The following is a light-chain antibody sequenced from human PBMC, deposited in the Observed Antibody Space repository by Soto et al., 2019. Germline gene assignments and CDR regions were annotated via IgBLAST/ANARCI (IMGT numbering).Light chain of an antibody. CDR2: DVS. CDR3: SSYSSTLPVV. V-gene: IGLV2-14*01. CDR1: SSDVGGCNY. Sequence: QSALTQPASVSGSPGQSITISCTGTSSDVGGCNYVSWYQRHPGKAPKLMIYDVSNRPSGVSNRFSGSKSGNTASLTISGLQAEDEADYYCSSYSSTLPVVFGGGTKLTVL. J-gene: IGLJ2*01.